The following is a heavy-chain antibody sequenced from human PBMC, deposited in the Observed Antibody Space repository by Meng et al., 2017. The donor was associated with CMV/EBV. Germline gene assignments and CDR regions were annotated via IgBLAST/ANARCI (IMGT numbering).Heavy chain of an antibody. D-gene: IGHD3-10*02. CDR1: GYSISSGYY. J-gene: IGHJ4*01. V-gene: IGHV4-38-2*02. Sequence: SETLSLTCTVSGYSISSGYYWGWIRQPPGKGLEWIGTIYHSVTTYCNPSLKSRVTISVDTSKNQFSLKLTSVTAADTAVYYCAREPSLQVQVYSGGYWGHGTLVTVSS. CDR3: AREPSLQVQVYSGGY. CDR2: IYHSVTT.